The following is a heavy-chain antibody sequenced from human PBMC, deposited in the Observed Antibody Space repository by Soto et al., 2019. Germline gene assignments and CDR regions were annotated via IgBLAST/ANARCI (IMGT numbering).Heavy chain of an antibody. CDR1: GYTFTSYA. J-gene: IGHJ2*01. D-gene: IGHD1-26*01. Sequence: QVQLVQSGAEVKKPGASVKVSCKASGYTFTSYAMHWVRQAPGQRLEWMGWINAGNGNTKYSQKFQGRVTITRDTSASTAYMKLSSLRSEDTAVYYCARGGSIYWYFDLSGRGTLVTVSS. CDR3: ARGGSIYWYFDL. V-gene: IGHV1-3*01. CDR2: INAGNGNT.